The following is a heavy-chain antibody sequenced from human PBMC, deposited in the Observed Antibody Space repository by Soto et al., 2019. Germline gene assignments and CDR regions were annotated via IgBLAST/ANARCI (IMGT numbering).Heavy chain of an antibody. J-gene: IGHJ4*02. Sequence: QVQLVESGGGVVQPGRSLRLSCAASGFTFSSYGMHWVRQAPGKGLEWGAVIWYDGSNKYYAGSVKGRFTISRENSKNTLDLQMNSLRAEDTAVYYCARERVGTGGYSYGSDYWGQGTLVTVSS. D-gene: IGHD5-18*01. CDR2: IWYDGSNK. V-gene: IGHV3-33*01. CDR1: GFTFSSYG. CDR3: ARERVGTGGYSYGSDY.